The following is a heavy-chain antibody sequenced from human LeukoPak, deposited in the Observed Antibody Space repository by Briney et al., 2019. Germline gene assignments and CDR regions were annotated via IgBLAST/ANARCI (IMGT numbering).Heavy chain of an antibody. CDR2: INPNSGGT. CDR3: ASSRYCSGGSCYFDY. CDR1: GYTFTSYY. V-gene: IGHV1-2*02. Sequence: ASVKVSCKASGYTFTSYYMHWVRQAPGQGLEWMGWINPNSGGTNYAQKFQGRVTMTRDTSISTAYMELSRLRSDDTAVYYCASSRYCSGGSCYFDYWGQGTLVTVSS. J-gene: IGHJ4*02. D-gene: IGHD2-15*01.